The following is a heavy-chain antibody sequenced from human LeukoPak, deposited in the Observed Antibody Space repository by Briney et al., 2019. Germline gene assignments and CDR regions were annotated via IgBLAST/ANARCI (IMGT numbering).Heavy chain of an antibody. D-gene: IGHD6-19*01. V-gene: IGHV3-33*01. CDR1: GFTFSSYG. CDR3: ARDPVVDSSGWYFDY. CDR2: IWYDGCNK. J-gene: IGHJ4*02. Sequence: PGRSLRLSCAASGFTFSSYGMHWVRQAPGKGLEWVAVIWYDGCNKYYADSVKGRFTISRDNSKNTLYLQMNSLRAEDTAVYYCARDPVVDSSGWYFDYWGQGTLVTVSS.